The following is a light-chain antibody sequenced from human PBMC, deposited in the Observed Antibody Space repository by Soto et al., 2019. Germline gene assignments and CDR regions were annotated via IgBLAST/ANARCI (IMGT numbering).Light chain of an antibody. Sequence: QSALTQPASVSGSPGQSITVSCIGTSSDVGGYNYVSWYQQHPGKAPKLMIHDVSDRPSGVSNRFSGSKSGNTASLTISGLQAEDEAYYYCCSYASSNTQVFGGGTKLTVL. J-gene: IGLJ2*01. V-gene: IGLV2-14*01. CDR2: DVS. CDR3: CSYASSNTQV. CDR1: SSDVGGYNY.